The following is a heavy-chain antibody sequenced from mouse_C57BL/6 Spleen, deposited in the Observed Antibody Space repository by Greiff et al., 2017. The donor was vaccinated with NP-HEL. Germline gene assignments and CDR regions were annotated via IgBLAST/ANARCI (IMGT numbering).Heavy chain of an antibody. CDR3: ALGNWYFDV. Sequence: VQLVESGGGLVKPGGSLKLSCAASGFTFSDYGMHWVRQAPEKGLEWVAYISSGSSTIYYEDTVKGRFTSARDNAKNTRFLQMTSLRSEDTAMYYCALGNWYFDVWGTGTTVTVSS. CDR1: GFTFSDYG. J-gene: IGHJ1*03. CDR2: ISSGSSTI. D-gene: IGHD1-1*02. V-gene: IGHV5-17*01.